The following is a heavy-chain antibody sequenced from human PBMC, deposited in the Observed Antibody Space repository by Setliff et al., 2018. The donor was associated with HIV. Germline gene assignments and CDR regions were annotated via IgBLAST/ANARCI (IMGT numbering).Heavy chain of an antibody. CDR3: ARVTAEQLVLTYYYGMDV. J-gene: IGHJ6*02. V-gene: IGHV4-4*07. D-gene: IGHD6-13*01. CDR1: DDSISSNY. CDR2: IYTGGRT. Sequence: PSETLSLTCTVSDDSISSNYWSWIRQSAGKGLEWVGRIYTGGRTNYNPSLKGRLTMSVDTSKNQFSLRLTSVTAADTAMYHCARVTAEQLVLTYYYGMDVWGQGTTVTVSS.